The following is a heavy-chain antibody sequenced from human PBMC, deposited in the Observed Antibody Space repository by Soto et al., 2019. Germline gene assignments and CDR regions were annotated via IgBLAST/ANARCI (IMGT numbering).Heavy chain of an antibody. CDR1: GYNFTNYH. CDR2: ISSYTGNTYYQHTANT. D-gene: IGHD3-10*01. CDR3: ARDVSKGSYQH. Sequence: ASVKVSCKASGYNFTNYHIHWVRQAPGQGLEWMGWISSYTGNTYYQHTANTEYAQKLQGRVTMTTDTSTSTAYMELRSLRSDDTAVYYCARDVSKGSYQHWGQGTLVTVSS. J-gene: IGHJ1*01. V-gene: IGHV1-18*04.